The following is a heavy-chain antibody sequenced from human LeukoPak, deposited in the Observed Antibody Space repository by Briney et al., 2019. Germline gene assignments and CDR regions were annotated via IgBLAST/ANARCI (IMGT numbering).Heavy chain of an antibody. D-gene: IGHD3-3*01. CDR2: IKQDGSEK. CDR3: ARWSISYYMDV. V-gene: IGHV3-7*01. Sequence: GGSPRLSCAASGFTFSSYWMSWVRQAPGRGLEWVANIKQDGSEKYYVDSVKGRFTISRDNAKNSLYLQMNSLRAEDTAVYYCARWSISYYMDVWGKGTTVTVSS. J-gene: IGHJ6*03. CDR1: GFTFSSYW.